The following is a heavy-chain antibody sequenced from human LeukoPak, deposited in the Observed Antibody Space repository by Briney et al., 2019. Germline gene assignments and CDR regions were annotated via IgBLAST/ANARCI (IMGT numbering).Heavy chain of an antibody. D-gene: IGHD3-10*01. V-gene: IGHV3-73*01. CDR3: AAGITLVRGGTFDI. CDR2: VTSKTNSYAT. CDR1: GFTFSGFI. J-gene: IGHJ3*02. Sequence: QPGGSLRLSCAASGFTFSGFIIHWVRQAPGKGLEWIGRVTSKTNSYATAYAASAKGRFTVSRDDSKKTAYLQMNSLKTEDTAVYYCAAGITLVRGGTFDIWGQGTMVIVSS.